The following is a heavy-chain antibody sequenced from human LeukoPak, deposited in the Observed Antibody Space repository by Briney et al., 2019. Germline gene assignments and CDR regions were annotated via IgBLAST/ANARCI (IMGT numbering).Heavy chain of an antibody. Sequence: PSETLSLTCAVYGGSFSGYYWSWIRQPPGKGLEWIGEINHSGSTNYNPSLKSRVTISVDTSKNQFSLKLSSVTAADTAVYYCAREISGSYCDDWGQGTLVTVSS. CDR3: AREISGSYCDD. D-gene: IGHD1-26*01. CDR1: GGSFSGYY. V-gene: IGHV4-34*01. CDR2: INHSGST. J-gene: IGHJ4*02.